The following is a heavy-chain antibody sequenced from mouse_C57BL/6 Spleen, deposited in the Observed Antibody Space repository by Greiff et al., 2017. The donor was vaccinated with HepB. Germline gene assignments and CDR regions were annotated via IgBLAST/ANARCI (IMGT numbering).Heavy chain of an antibody. J-gene: IGHJ4*01. Sequence: DVKLVESGGGLVKPGGSLKLSCAASGFTFSDYGMHWVRQAPEKGLEWVAYISSGSSTIYYADTVKGRFTISRDNAKNTLFLQMTSLRSEDTAMYYCARIYYGSSYVGYAMDYWGQGTSVTVSS. CDR3: ARIYYGSSYVGYAMDY. D-gene: IGHD1-1*01. CDR1: GFTFSDYG. V-gene: IGHV5-17*01. CDR2: ISSGSSTI.